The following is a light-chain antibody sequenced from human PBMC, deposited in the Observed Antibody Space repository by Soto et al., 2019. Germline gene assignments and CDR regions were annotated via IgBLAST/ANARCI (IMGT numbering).Light chain of an antibody. CDR3: QQRGYWPLT. Sequence: VVLTQSPGTLSLSPGDRATLSCRTSQTVRSYLAWYQQRPGQAPRLLIYDASNRATGIPARFSGSGSGTDFTLTISSLEPEDFAVYYCQQRGYWPLTFGGGTKVEIK. CDR1: QTVRSY. V-gene: IGKV3-11*01. CDR2: DAS. J-gene: IGKJ4*01.